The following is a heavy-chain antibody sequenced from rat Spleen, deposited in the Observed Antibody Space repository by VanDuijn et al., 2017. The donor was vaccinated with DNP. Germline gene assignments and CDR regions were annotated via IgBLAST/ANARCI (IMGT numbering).Heavy chain of an antibody. Sequence: EVQLVESGGGLAQPGRSMKLSCAASGFSFSSFPMAWVRQAPTKGLEWVATISPSGGNIYYRDSVKGRFTISRDYAASTLYLQMDSLRSEDTATYYCTRGGTYYFDYWGQGVLVTVSS. CDR1: GFSFSSFP. V-gene: IGHV5-46*01. CDR3: TRGGTYYFDY. J-gene: IGHJ2*01. D-gene: IGHD4-3*01. CDR2: ISPSGGNI.